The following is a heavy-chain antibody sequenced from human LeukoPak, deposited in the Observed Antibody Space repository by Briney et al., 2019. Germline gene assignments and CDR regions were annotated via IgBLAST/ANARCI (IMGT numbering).Heavy chain of an antibody. V-gene: IGHV4-59*08. J-gene: IGHJ5*02. Sequence: SETPSLTCTVSGGSISSYYWSWIRQPPGKGLEWIGYIYYRSTNYNPSLKSRVTISIDTSKNQLSLKLSSVTAADTAVYYCAKSNYGDYSPTFFDPWGQGTLVTVSS. CDR1: GGSISSYY. CDR3: AKSNYGDYSPTFFDP. CDR2: IYYRST. D-gene: IGHD4-17*01.